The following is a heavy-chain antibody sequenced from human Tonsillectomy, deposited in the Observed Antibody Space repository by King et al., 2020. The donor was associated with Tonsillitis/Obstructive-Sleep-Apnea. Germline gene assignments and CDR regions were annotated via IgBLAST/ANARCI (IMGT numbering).Heavy chain of an antibody. D-gene: IGHD5-12*01. CDR3: GKVRWLRSAYYFDY. V-gene: IGHV3-23*04. CDR2: IRGSGGST. Sequence: VQLVESGGGLVQPGGSLRLSCAASGCTFSSYAMSWVRQAPGKGLEWVSAIRGSGGSTYYADSVKGRFTISRDNSKNTMYLQMNSLRAEDTAVYYCGKVRWLRSAYYFDYWGQGTLVTVSS. J-gene: IGHJ4*02. CDR1: GCTFSSYA.